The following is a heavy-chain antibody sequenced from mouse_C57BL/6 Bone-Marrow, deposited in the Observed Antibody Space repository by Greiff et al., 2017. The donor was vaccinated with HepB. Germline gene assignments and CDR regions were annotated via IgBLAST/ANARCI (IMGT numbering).Heavy chain of an antibody. Sequence: EVKLQESGGGLVQPGGSLKLSCAASGFTFSDYYMYWVRQTPEKRLEWVAYISNGGGSTYYPDTVKGRFTISRDNAKNTLYLQMSRLKSEDTAMYYCARHGGGNYFDYWGQGTTLTVSS. V-gene: IGHV5-12*01. CDR3: ARHGGGNYFDY. CDR2: ISNGGGST. J-gene: IGHJ2*01. D-gene: IGHD1-1*02. CDR1: GFTFSDYY.